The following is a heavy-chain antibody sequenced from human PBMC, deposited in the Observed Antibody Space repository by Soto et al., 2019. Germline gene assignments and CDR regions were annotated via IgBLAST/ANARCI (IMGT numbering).Heavy chain of an antibody. V-gene: IGHV4-34*01. CDR2: INHSGST. CDR1: GGSFSGYY. CDR3: ARPGGGTSAKYYYYYYMDV. J-gene: IGHJ6*03. D-gene: IGHD1-1*01. Sequence: QVQLQQWGAGLLKPSETLSLTCAVYGGSFSGYYWSWIRQPPGKGLEWIGEINHSGSTNYNPSLKSRVTISVDTSKNQFSLKLSSVTAADTAVYYCARPGGGTSAKYYYYYYMDVWGKGTTVTVSS.